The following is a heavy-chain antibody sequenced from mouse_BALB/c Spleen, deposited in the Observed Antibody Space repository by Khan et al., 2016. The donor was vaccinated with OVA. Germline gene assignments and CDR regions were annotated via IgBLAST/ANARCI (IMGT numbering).Heavy chain of an antibody. CDR1: GYSLTTYG. CDR2: IWGYGST. Sequence: QVQLKESGPGLVAPSQSLSITCTVSGYSLTTYGVNWIRQPPGKGLEWLGVIWGYGSTTNHSALISGLSISKDNSKSQVFLKLHSLHTADTSTDYCAKWGVGSADAMDYWGQGTSVTVSS. D-gene: IGHD2-2*01. CDR3: AKWGVGSADAMDY. J-gene: IGHJ4*01. V-gene: IGHV2-3*01.